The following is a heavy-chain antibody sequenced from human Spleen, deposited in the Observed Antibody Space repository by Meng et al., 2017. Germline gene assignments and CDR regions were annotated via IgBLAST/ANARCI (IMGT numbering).Heavy chain of an antibody. J-gene: IGHJ4*01. V-gene: IGHV4-31*01. Sequence: QVELQESGPGLVKPSQTLSLTCTVSGGSINSGDYYWSWIRQHPGKGLEWIGYIYYSGSTYYNPSLKSLVTISVDPSKNQFSLMVSSVTAADTAVYYCASSGWYRGPNYFDYWGQGTLVTVSS. CDR3: ASSGWYRGPNYFDY. D-gene: IGHD6-19*01. CDR2: IYYSGST. CDR1: GGSINSGDYY.